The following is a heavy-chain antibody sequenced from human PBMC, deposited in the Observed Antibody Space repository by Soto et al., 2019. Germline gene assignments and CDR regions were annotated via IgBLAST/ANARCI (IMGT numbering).Heavy chain of an antibody. CDR2: IYHSGST. CDR1: GGSISSGGYS. J-gene: IGHJ6*02. Sequence: PSETLSLTCAVSGGSISSGGYSWSWIRQPPGKGLEWIGYIYHSGSTYYNPSLKSRVTISVDRSKNQFSLKLSSVTAADTAVYYCARARPGSTYYYGMDVWGQGTKVTVSS. D-gene: IGHD3-10*01. CDR3: ARARPGSTYYYGMDV. V-gene: IGHV4-30-2*01.